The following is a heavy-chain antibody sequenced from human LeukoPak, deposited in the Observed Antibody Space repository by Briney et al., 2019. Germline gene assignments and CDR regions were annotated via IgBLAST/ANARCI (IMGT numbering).Heavy chain of an antibody. Sequence: GGSLRLSCTASGFTFGDYAMSWVRQAPGKGLEWVGFIRSKAYGGTTEYAASVKGRFTISRDDSKSIAYLQMNSLKTKDTAVYYCTRDGMTTVVNYYYYYYMDVWGKGTTVTVSS. J-gene: IGHJ6*03. D-gene: IGHD4-23*01. CDR1: GFTFGDYA. V-gene: IGHV3-49*04. CDR2: IRSKAYGGTT. CDR3: TRDGMTTVVNYYYYYYMDV.